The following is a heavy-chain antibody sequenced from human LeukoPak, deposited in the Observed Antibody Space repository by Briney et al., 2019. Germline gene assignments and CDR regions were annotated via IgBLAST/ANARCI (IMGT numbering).Heavy chain of an antibody. J-gene: IGHJ4*02. CDR1: GFTFNTYS. V-gene: IGHV3-48*01. D-gene: IGHD3-22*01. CDR2: ISSSSSTI. CDR3: ARLLYYYDSSIYQRYFDY. Sequence: GGSLRLSCAASGFTFNTYSMNWVRQAPGKGLEWVSHISSSSSTIYYADSVKGRFTISRDNAKTSLYLQMNSLRAEDTAVYYCARLLYYYDSSIYQRYFDYWGQGTLVTVSS.